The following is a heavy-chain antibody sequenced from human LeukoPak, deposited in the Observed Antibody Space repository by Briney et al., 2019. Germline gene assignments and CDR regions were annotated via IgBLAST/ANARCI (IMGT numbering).Heavy chain of an antibody. CDR1: GGSISSGGYS. Sequence: PSETLSLTCAVSGGSISSGGYSWSWIRQPPGKGLEWIGYIYHSGSTYYNPSLKSRVTISVDRSKNQFPLKLSSVTAADTAVYYCARVGRIAVAEFDLWGRGTLVTVSS. D-gene: IGHD6-19*01. J-gene: IGHJ2*01. CDR3: ARVGRIAVAEFDL. CDR2: IYHSGST. V-gene: IGHV4-30-2*01.